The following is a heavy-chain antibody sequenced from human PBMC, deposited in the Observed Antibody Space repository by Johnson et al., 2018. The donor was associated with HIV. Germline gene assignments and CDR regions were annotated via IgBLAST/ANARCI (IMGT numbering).Heavy chain of an antibody. J-gene: IGHJ3*02. CDR1: GFSFDDYG. V-gene: IGHV3-20*04. D-gene: IGHD3-10*01. CDR3: GGVWVVYGSVISFVCFDI. CDR2: INWNGGST. Sequence: VQLVESGGGLVQPGGSLRLSCGASGFSFDDYGMNWVRQAPGKGLEWVSGINWNGGSTGYADSVKGRFTISRDNAKNSLYLQMNSLRDEDTAMSYCGGVWVVYGSVISFVCFDIWGQGTMVTFSS.